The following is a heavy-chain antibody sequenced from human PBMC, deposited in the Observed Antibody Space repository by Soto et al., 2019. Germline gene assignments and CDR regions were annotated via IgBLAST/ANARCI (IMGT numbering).Heavy chain of an antibody. CDR1: GFTFSSYA. D-gene: IGHD1-7*01. CDR2: ISGSGGST. Sequence: GGSLRLSCAASGFTFSSYAMSWVRPAPGKGLEWVSAISGSGGSTYYADSVKGRFTISRDNSKNTLYLQMNSLRAEDTAVYYCAKDMYNWNYGDYFDYWGQGTLVTVSS. CDR3: AKDMYNWNYGDYFDY. J-gene: IGHJ4*02. V-gene: IGHV3-23*01.